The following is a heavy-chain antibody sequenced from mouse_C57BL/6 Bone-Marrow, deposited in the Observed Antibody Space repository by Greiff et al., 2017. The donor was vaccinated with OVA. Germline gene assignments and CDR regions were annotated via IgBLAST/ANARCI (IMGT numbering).Heavy chain of an antibody. CDR1: GYTFTSYW. Sequence: VKLKQPGAELVKPGASVKMSCKASGYTFTSYWITWVKQRPGQGLEWIGDIYPGSGRTNYNEKFKSKATLTVDTSSSTAYMQLSSLTSEDSAVYYCARSGITTVEGDFAMDYWGQGTSVTVSS. CDR3: ARSGITTVEGDFAMDY. V-gene: IGHV1-55*01. D-gene: IGHD1-1*01. J-gene: IGHJ4*01. CDR2: IYPGSGRT.